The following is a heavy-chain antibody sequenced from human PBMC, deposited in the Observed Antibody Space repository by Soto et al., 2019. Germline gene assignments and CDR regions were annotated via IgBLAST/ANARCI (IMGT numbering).Heavy chain of an antibody. J-gene: IGHJ5*02. Sequence: GGSVRLSCAASGFTFSSYAMSWVRQAPGKGLEWVSAISGSGGSTYYADSVKGRFTISRDNSKNTLYLQMNSLRAEDTAVYYCAKDPRKRYYDSSGSRNWFDPWGQGTLVTVSS. V-gene: IGHV3-23*01. CDR2: ISGSGGST. D-gene: IGHD3-22*01. CDR3: AKDPRKRYYDSSGSRNWFDP. CDR1: GFTFSSYA.